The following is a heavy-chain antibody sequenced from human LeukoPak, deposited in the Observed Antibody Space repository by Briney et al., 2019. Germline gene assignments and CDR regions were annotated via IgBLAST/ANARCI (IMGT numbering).Heavy chain of an antibody. Sequence: SETLSLTCTVSGGSISSSSYYWGWIRQPPGKGLEWIGSIYYSGSTYYNPSLKSRVTISVDTSKSQFSLELSSVTAADTAVYYCATLSSGYTDAIDYWGQGTLVTVSS. CDR3: ATLSSGYTDAIDY. V-gene: IGHV4-39*07. CDR1: GGSISSSSYY. CDR2: IYYSGST. J-gene: IGHJ4*02. D-gene: IGHD3-22*01.